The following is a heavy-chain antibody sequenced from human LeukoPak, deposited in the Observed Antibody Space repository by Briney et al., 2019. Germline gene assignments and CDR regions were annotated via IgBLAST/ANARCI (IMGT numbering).Heavy chain of an antibody. CDR2: INPSGGST. CDR1: GYTFTSYY. V-gene: IGHV1-46*01. Sequence: GASVKVSCKASGYTFTSYYMHWVRQAPGQGLEWMGMINPSGGSTSYAQKFQGRVTMTRDMSTNTVYMELNSLRSEDTAVYYCARDEGNIDYINYYYYMDVWGKGTTVTVSS. CDR3: ARDEGNIDYINYYYYMDV. D-gene: IGHD2/OR15-2a*01. J-gene: IGHJ6*03.